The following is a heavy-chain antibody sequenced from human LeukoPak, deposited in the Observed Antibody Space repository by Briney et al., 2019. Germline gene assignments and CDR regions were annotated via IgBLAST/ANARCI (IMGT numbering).Heavy chain of an antibody. J-gene: IGHJ6*02. CDR2: INPSGGST. V-gene: IGHV1-46*01. CDR1: GYTFTSYY. D-gene: IGHD3-22*01. Sequence: ASVKVSCKASGYTFTSYYMHWVRQAPGQGLGWMGIINPSGGSTSYAQKFQGRVTMTRDTSTSTVYMVLSSLRSEDTAVYYCARDSDSSGYSSYGGYYYYGMDVWGQGTTVTVSS. CDR3: ARDSDSSGYSSYGGYYYYGMDV.